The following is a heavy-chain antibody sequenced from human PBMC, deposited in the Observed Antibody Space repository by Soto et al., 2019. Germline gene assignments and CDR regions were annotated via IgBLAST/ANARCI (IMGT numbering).Heavy chain of an antibody. CDR1: GFSFSSYA. V-gene: IGHV3-30-3*01. D-gene: IGHD6-19*01. J-gene: IGHJ5*02. Sequence: QVRLVESGGGVVQPGRSLRLSCTASGFSFSSYAMYWFRQPPGKGLEWVAVISHDGINKHYADSVKGRVTVSRDNYNSPLDLQLNSLRGEDTAMYYCARDMYSSDYFVKWFEPWGQGTLVTVSS. CDR3: ARDMYSSDYFVKWFEP. CDR2: ISHDGINK.